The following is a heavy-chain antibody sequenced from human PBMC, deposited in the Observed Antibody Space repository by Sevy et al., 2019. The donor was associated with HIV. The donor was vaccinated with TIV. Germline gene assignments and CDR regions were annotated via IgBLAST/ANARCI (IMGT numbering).Heavy chain of an antibody. J-gene: IGHJ4*02. CDR2: IYYSGST. CDR3: ARDDGSFDY. V-gene: IGHV4-59*01. Sequence: SETLSLTCTVSGGSISSYYWSWIRQPPGKGLEWIGYIYYSGSTNYNPSLKSRITISVDTSKNPFSVKLSSVTAADTAVYYCARDDGSFDYWGQGTLVTVSS. D-gene: IGHD2-2*03. CDR1: GGSISSYY.